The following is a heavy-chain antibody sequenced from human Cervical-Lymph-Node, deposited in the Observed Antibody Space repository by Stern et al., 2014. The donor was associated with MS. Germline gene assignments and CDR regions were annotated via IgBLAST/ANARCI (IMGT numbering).Heavy chain of an antibody. CDR2: IKQDGSEK. J-gene: IGHJ6*02. V-gene: IGHV3-7*01. CDR1: GFTFSSYW. D-gene: IGHD3-3*01. Sequence: EVQLVESGGGLVQPGGSLRLSCAASGFTFSSYWMSWVRQAPGKGLEWVANIKQDGSEKYYVDSVKVRFTISRDNAKNSLYLQMNSLRAEDTAVYYCARVDDFWSGYYYYGMDVWGQGTTVTVSS. CDR3: ARVDDFWSGYYYYGMDV.